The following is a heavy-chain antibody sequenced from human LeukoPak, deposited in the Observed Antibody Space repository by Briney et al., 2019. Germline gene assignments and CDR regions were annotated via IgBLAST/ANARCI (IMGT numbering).Heavy chain of an antibody. CDR3: AREAPPGTMVRGGIDY. CDR1: GFTFTSSA. CDR2: IVVGSGTT. D-gene: IGHD3-10*01. V-gene: IGHV1-58*02. Sequence: GTSVKVSCKASGFTFTSSAMQWVRQARGQRLEWIGWIVVGSGTTNYAQKLQERVTITRDMSTSTAYMELSSLRSEDTAVYYCAREAPPGTMVRGGIDYWGQGTLVTVSS. J-gene: IGHJ4*02.